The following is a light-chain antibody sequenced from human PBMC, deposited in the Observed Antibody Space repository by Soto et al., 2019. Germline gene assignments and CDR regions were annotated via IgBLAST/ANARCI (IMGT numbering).Light chain of an antibody. J-gene: IGKJ2*01. CDR3: QQYGCSPYT. CDR1: QSVSSSY. CDR2: GAS. V-gene: IGKV3-20*01. Sequence: EIVLTQSPGTLSLSPGERATLSCRASQSVSSSYLAWYQQKPGQAPRLLIYGASSRATGIPDRFSGSGSGTDFTLTIGGLEPEDFAVYYCQQYGCSPYTFGQGTELEIK.